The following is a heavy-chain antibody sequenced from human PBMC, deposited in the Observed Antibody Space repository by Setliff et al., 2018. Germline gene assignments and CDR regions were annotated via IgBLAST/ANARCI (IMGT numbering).Heavy chain of an antibody. D-gene: IGHD5-12*01. CDR2: INPNSGGT. Sequence: ASVKVSCKTSGYTFSDYYVHWVRQAPGQGLEWMGWINPNSGGTNYAQKFQGRLTITRDTSISTPYMELSRLRSDDTAVYYCARGLLDIVATMVDYWGQGTLVTVSS. CDR3: ARGLLDIVATMVDY. V-gene: IGHV1-2*02. J-gene: IGHJ4*02. CDR1: GYTFSDYY.